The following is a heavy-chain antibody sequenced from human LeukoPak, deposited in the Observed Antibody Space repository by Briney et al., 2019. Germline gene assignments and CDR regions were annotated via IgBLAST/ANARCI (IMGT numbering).Heavy chain of an antibody. CDR1: GYPFTSYW. Sequence: GESLKISCKASGYPFTSYWIGWVRQMPGKGLEWMGIIYPGDSDTRYSPSFEGQVTISADKSINTAYLQWSRLKASDTAMYYCASLEGSSTWYYFDYWGQGTLVTVSS. D-gene: IGHD6-13*01. J-gene: IGHJ4*02. CDR2: IYPGDSDT. CDR3: ASLEGSSTWYYFDY. V-gene: IGHV5-51*01.